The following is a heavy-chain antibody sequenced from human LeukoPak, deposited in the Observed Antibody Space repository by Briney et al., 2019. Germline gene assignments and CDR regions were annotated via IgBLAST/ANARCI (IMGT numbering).Heavy chain of an antibody. J-gene: IGHJ4*02. D-gene: IGHD6-13*01. Sequence: MPGGSLRLSCAASGFTFSSYSMNWVRQAPGKGLEWVSSISSSSSYIYYADSVKGRFTTSRDNAKNSLYLQVNSLRAEDTAVYYCARDGFSSSWYSILWGQGTLVTVSS. CDR2: ISSSSSYI. CDR1: GFTFSSYS. V-gene: IGHV3-21*01. CDR3: ARDGFSSSWYSIL.